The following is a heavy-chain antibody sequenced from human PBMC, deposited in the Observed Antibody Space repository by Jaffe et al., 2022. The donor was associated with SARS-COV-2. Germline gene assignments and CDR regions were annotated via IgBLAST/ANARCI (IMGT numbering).Heavy chain of an antibody. CDR3: SNMVGSSSVDS. V-gene: IGHV4-59*02. CDR2: VYYSGNT. D-gene: IGHD6-13*01. J-gene: IGHJ4*02. CDR1: GASVSSYY. Sequence: QVQLQESGPGLVKPSETLSLTCTLSGASVSSYYWGWIRQPPGKGLEWIGYVYYSGNTNYNPSLKSRVTISVDTSRNQFSLKLYSVTAADTAVYYCSNMVGSSSVDSWGQGTLVTVSS.